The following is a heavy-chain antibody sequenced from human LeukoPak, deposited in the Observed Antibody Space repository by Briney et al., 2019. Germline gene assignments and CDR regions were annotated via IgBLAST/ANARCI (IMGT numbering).Heavy chain of an antibody. CDR2: INAYNGNT. D-gene: IGHD3-10*01. V-gene: IGHV1-18*01. CDR1: GFAITNYA. J-gene: IGHJ6*02. Sequence: GASVKVSCKGSGFAITNYAITWVRQAPGQGLEWMGWINAYNGNTNYAQNLQGRVTLTTDTSTSTAYMELRSLRSDDTAVYYCARAYYGSGTYLRMDVWRQGTTVTVSS. CDR3: ARAYYGSGTYLRMDV.